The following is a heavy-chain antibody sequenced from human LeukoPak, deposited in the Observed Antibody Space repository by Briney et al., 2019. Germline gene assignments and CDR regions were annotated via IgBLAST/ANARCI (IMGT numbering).Heavy chain of an antibody. CDR2: IYSAGTT. D-gene: IGHD1-26*01. J-gene: IGHJ3*01. V-gene: IGHV3-66*01. CDR3: AREGSGRQAFDL. Sequence: GGSLRLSCAASGFTVSSNYMTWVRQAPGKGLEWVSTIYSAGTTHYAGSVRDRFSISRDSSENTLYLQMNNLRAEDTALYYCAREGSGRQAFDLWGRGTMVTVSS. CDR1: GFTVSSNY.